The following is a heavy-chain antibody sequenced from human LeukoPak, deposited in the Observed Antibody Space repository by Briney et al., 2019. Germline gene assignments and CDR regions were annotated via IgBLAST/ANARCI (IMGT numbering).Heavy chain of an antibody. CDR3: AKGRQLLYP. Sequence: GGSLRLSCAASGFTFSSYAMSWVGQAPGKGLEWVSSISGSSGTIDYADSVKGRFIISRDNSKNAQYLQMNSLRPEDTAVYYCAKGRQLLYPWGQGTLVTVSS. V-gene: IGHV3-23*01. CDR1: GFTFSSYA. J-gene: IGHJ5*02. D-gene: IGHD1-7*01. CDR2: ISGSSGTI.